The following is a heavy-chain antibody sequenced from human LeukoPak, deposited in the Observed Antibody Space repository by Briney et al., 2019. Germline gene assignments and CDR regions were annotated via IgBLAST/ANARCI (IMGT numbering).Heavy chain of an antibody. CDR1: GFTFTSYW. V-gene: IGHV5-51*01. CDR2: IFPGDSDT. CDR3: ARPNITSYYDSRGYDAFDV. J-gene: IGHJ3*01. D-gene: IGHD3-22*01. Sequence: PGESLKISCKGSGFTFTSYWIGWVRQMPGKGLEWMGIIFPGDSDTRYSPSFQGHVTISADKSISTASLQWSSLKASDTAMYYCARPNITSYYDSRGYDAFDVWGQGTMVIVSS.